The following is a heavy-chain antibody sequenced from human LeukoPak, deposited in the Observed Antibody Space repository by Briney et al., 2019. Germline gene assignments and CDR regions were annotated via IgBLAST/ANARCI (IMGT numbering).Heavy chain of an antibody. CDR3: ATPYSSGWISDAFDI. J-gene: IGHJ3*02. CDR2: INPNSGDT. Sequence: GASVKVSCKTSGYTFTGYYIHWVRQAPGQGLEWMGWINPNSGDTNYAQKFQGRVSMTGDTSISTAYMELSRLRSDDTAVYYCATPYSSGWISDAFDIWGQGTMVTVSS. CDR1: GYTFTGYY. V-gene: IGHV1-2*02. D-gene: IGHD6-19*01.